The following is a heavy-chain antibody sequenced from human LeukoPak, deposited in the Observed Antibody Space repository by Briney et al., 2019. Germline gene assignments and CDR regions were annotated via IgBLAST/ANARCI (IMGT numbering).Heavy chain of an antibody. Sequence: PSETLSLTCTVSGDSITTGAYYWGWIRQPPGKGLEWIANIFYSGATFYNPSLESRVTISVDTSKNQFSLKLRSVTAADSAVYYCAREKLGGPYDRGWYNDVWGQGILVTVSS. D-gene: IGHD3-22*01. CDR3: AREKLGGPYDRGWYNDV. CDR2: IFYSGAT. V-gene: IGHV4-39*07. CDR1: GDSITTGAYY. J-gene: IGHJ2*01.